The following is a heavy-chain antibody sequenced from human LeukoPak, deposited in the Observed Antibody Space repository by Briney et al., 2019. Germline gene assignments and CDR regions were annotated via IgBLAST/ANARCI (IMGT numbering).Heavy chain of an antibody. D-gene: IGHD3-3*01. V-gene: IGHV3-30*02. Sequence: SGGSLRLSCAASGFTFSSYGMHWVRQAPGKGLEWVAFIRYDGSNENYADSVKGRFTISRDNSKNTLYLQMNSLRAEDTAVYYCAKDLVLFNELRSEYYFDYWGQGTLVTVSS. CDR3: AKDLVLFNELRSEYYFDY. CDR2: IRYDGSNE. CDR1: GFTFSSYG. J-gene: IGHJ4*02.